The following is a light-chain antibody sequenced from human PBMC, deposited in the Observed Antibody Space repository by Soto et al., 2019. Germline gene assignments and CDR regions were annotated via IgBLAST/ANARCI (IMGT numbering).Light chain of an antibody. J-gene: IGKJ5*01. CDR1: PSVSSK. CDR2: DAS. CDR3: QQRSNWPPIT. V-gene: IGKV3-11*01. Sequence: DIVITQSPATLSVSPGEKATLSCRASPSVSSKLAWYQQKPGQAPRLLIYDASNRATGIPARFSGSGSGTDFTLTISSLEPEDFAVYYCQQRSNWPPITFGQGTRLEIK.